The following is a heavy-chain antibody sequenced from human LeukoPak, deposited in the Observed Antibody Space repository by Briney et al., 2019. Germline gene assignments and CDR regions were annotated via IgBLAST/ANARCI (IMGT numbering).Heavy chain of an antibody. CDR2: ISSGSSYI. V-gene: IGHV3-21*01. J-gene: IGHJ4*02. D-gene: IGHD3-10*01. CDR3: ARDPYAAGNGDEFDY. Sequence: GGSLRLSCAATGFTFSIYSMNWVCQAPGKGLEWVSSISSGSSYISYADSVKGRFTISRDNAKNSLYLQMNSLRAEDTAVYYCARDPYAAGNGDEFDYWGEGTLVTVSS. CDR1: GFTFSIYS.